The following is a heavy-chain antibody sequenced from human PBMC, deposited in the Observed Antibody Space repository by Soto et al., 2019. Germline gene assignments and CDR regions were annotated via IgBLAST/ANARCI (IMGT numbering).Heavy chain of an antibody. J-gene: IGHJ4*02. CDR2: MNPNSGNT. Sequence: QVQLVQSGAEVKKPRASVKVSFKTSGYSFTSYGINWVRQATGQGLEWMGWMNPNSGNTGYAQKFQGRVTMTRNTSISTAYLELSSLRSEDTAVYYCAREKVGANDYWGQGTLVTVSS. D-gene: IGHD1-26*01. V-gene: IGHV1-8*01. CDR3: AREKVGANDY. CDR1: GYSFTSYG.